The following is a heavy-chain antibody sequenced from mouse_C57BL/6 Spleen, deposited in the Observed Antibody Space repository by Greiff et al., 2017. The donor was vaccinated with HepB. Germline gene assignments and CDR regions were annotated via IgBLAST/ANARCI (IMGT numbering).Heavy chain of an antibody. CDR2: INPNNGGT. J-gene: IGHJ4*01. Sequence: VQLKESGPELVKPGASVKIPCKASGYTFTDYNMDWVKQSHGKSLEWIGDINPNNGGTIYNQKFKGKATLTVDKSSSTAYMELRSLTSEDTAVYYCARGATVVADYAMDYWGQGTSVTVSS. CDR3: ARGATVVADYAMDY. CDR1: GYTFTDYN. D-gene: IGHD1-1*01. V-gene: IGHV1-18*01.